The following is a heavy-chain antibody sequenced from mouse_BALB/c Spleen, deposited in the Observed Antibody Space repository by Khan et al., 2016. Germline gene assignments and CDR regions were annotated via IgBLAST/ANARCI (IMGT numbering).Heavy chain of an antibody. CDR2: ISSGGSP. V-gene: IGHV5-6-5*01. CDR1: GFTFSSYA. Sequence: EVELVESGGVLVKPGGSLKLSCAASGFTFSSYAMSWVRQTPEKRLEWVASISSGGSPFYPDILKGRFTISRDNARNILYLQLSSLRSEDTAMYYGATKVYYFDYWGQGTTLTVSS. CDR3: ATKVYYFDY. J-gene: IGHJ2*01.